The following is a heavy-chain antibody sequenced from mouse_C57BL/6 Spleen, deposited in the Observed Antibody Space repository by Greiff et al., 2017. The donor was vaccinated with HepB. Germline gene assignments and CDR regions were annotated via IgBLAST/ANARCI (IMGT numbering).Heavy chain of an antibody. CDR2: IHPNSGST. V-gene: IGHV1-64*01. CDR3: GDSSGSFDY. J-gene: IGHJ2*01. D-gene: IGHD3-2*02. Sequence: QVQLKQPGAELVKPGASVKLSCKASGYTFTSYWMHWVKQRPGQGLEWIGMIHPNSGSTNYNEKFKSKATLTVDKSSSTAYMQRSSLTSEDSAVYYCGDSSGSFDYWGQGTTLTVSS. CDR1: GYTFTSYW.